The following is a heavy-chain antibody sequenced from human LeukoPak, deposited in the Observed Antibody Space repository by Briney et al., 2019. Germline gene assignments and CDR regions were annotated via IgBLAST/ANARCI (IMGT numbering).Heavy chain of an antibody. CDR3: TRDRSRAEDD. CDR2: INQGGSDK. J-gene: IGHJ4*02. D-gene: IGHD1-14*01. CDR1: GFTFSGHW. V-gene: IGHV3-7*01. Sequence: GGSLRLSCAASGFTFSGHWTSWVRQAPGKGLEWVANINQGGSDKYYVDSVKGRFTISRDNANNLLYLQMNSLRGEGTAVYYCTRDRSRAEDDWGQGTLVTVSS.